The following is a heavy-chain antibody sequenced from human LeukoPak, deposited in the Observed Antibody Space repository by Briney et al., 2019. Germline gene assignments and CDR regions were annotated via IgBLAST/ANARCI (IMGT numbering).Heavy chain of an antibody. J-gene: IGHJ5*02. V-gene: IGHV5-51*01. CDR3: AREYSTSSSWFDP. CDR2: IYPGDSDT. CDR1: GYSFTTYW. D-gene: IGHD6-6*01. Sequence: GESLKIPCKGSGYSFTTYWIGWVRQMPGRGLAWMGIIYPGDSDTRYSPSFQGQVTISADKSISTAYLQWSSLKASDTAMYYCAREYSTSSSWFDPWGQGTLVTVSS.